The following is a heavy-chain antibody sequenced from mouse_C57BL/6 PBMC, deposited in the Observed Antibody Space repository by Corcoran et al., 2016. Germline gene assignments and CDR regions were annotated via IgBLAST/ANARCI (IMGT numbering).Heavy chain of an antibody. V-gene: IGHV1-26*01. J-gene: IGHJ4*01. CDR2: INPNNGGT. CDR3: ARRESSSGYAMDY. CDR1: GYTFTDYY. Sequence: EVQLQQSGPELVKPGASVKISCKASGYTFTDYYMNWVKQSHGKSLEWIGDINPNNGGTSYNQKFKGKATLTVDKSSSTAYMELRSLTSEDSAVYYCARRESSSGYAMDYWGQGTSVTVSS. D-gene: IGHD3-2*02.